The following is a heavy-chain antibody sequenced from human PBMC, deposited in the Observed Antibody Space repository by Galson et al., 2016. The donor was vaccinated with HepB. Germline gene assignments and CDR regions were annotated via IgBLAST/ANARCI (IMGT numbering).Heavy chain of an antibody. CDR1: GFTVATNF. D-gene: IGHD3-3*01. Sequence: SLRLSCAGSGFTVATNFMSWVRQAPGKGLEWVSVISHGGRTEYSDSVKGRFTLSRDTLKNTVYLQMNSLRPDDTAVYYCARVLRFLESAHRFDPWGQGTQVTVSS. CDR3: ARVLRFLESAHRFDP. CDR2: ISHGGRT. J-gene: IGHJ5*02. V-gene: IGHV3-66*02.